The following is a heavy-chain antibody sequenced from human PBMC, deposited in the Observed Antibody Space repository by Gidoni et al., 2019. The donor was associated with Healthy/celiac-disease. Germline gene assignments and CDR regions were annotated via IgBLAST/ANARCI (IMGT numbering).Heavy chain of an antibody. CDR3: ARIKDSGTYFDY. CDR2: ISSSSSNI. V-gene: IGHV3-48*04. J-gene: IGHJ4*02. D-gene: IGHD2-15*01. CDR1: GFTFSSYS. Sequence: EVQLVESGGGLVQPGGSLRLSCAASGFTFSSYSMDWVRQAPGKGLEWVSYISSSSSNIYYADSVKGRFTISRDNAKNSLYLQMNSRGAEDTAVDYCARIKDSGTYFDYWGQGTLVTVSS.